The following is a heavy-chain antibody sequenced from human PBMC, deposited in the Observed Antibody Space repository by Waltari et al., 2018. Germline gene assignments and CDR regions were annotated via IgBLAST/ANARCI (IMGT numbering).Heavy chain of an antibody. D-gene: IGHD3-3*01. J-gene: IGHJ6*02. CDR3: ARASTVIVQRFATPGYFYYGMDV. Sequence: QVQLVQSGAEVKKPGSTVKVSCKTSGGTFNSYGISWVRQAPGQGLEWMGGMIAVFATPNYAQKFQGRVTISADESTGTVYLEVNSLRFEDTGVYYCARASTVIVQRFATPGYFYYGMDVWGQGTTVTVSS. CDR1: GGTFNSYG. V-gene: IGHV1-69*01. CDR2: MIAVFATP.